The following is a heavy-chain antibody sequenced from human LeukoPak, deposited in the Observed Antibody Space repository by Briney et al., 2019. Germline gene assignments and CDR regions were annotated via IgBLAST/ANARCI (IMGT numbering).Heavy chain of an antibody. Sequence: ASVKVSCKASGYTFTGYYMHWVRQAPGQGLEWMGWINPNSGGTNYAQKFQGRVTMTRDTSISTAYMELSRLRSDDTAVYYCARAAAAGNPYYYMDVWGKGTTVTISS. V-gene: IGHV1-2*02. CDR2: INPNSGGT. J-gene: IGHJ6*03. CDR3: ARAAAAGNPYYYMDV. D-gene: IGHD6-13*01. CDR1: GYTFTGYY.